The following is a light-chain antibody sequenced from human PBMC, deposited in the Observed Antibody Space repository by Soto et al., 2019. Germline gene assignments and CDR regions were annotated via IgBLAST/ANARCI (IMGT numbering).Light chain of an antibody. CDR3: QRYNSYSPLT. CDR2: DAS. CDR1: QSISSW. Sequence: DIQMTQSPSTLSASVGDRVTITCRASQSISSWLAGYQQKPGKAPKLLIYDASSLESGVPSRFSGRGSGTAFTLTISSLQPDDFSTYYCQRYNSYSPLTFGQGTKVEIK. V-gene: IGKV1-5*01. J-gene: IGKJ1*01.